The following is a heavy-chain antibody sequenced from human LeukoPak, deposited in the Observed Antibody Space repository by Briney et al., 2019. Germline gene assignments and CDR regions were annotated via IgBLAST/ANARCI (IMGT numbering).Heavy chain of an antibody. CDR3: ARELRSNWYFDL. D-gene: IGHD2-8*01. CDR2: ISYDGTNQ. V-gene: IGHV3-30-3*01. CDR1: GFSFSSYA. Sequence: GGSLRLSCAASGFSFSSYAFHWVRQAPGKGLEWVAVISYDGTNQYYADSVKGRFTISRDNSKNTLYLQMNSLRAEDTAVYSCARELRSNWYFDLWGRGTLVTVSS. J-gene: IGHJ2*01.